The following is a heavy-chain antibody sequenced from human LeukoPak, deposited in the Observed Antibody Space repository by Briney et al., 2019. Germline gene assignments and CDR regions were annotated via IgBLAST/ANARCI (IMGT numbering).Heavy chain of an antibody. Sequence: GGSLRLSCTGSGFTFSSYAMTWVRQAPGKGLEWVSTISGSGDARYYADSVKGRFTIPGDNPINTLYLQMSSLRAEDTALYYCAKERFRALDPWGQGILVSVAS. CDR3: AKERFRALDP. J-gene: IGHJ5*02. CDR2: ISGSGDAR. CDR1: GFTFSSYA. V-gene: IGHV3-23*01. D-gene: IGHD3-3*01.